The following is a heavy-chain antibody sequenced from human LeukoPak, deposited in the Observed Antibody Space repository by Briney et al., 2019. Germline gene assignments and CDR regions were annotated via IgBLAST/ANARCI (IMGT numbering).Heavy chain of an antibody. D-gene: IGHD3-9*01. Sequence: SETLSLTCTVSGYSISSGYYWGWIRQPPGKGLEWIGSIYHSGSTYYNPSLKSRVTISVDTSENHLSLKLSSVTAADTAVYYCAITHYDILTGYHKYMDVWGKGTTVTISS. J-gene: IGHJ6*03. CDR2: IYHSGST. CDR1: GYSISSGYY. V-gene: IGHV4-38-2*02. CDR3: AITHYDILTGYHKYMDV.